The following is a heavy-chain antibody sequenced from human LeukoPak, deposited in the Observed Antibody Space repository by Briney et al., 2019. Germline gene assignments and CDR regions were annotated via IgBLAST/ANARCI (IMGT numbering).Heavy chain of an antibody. CDR2: VHYSGST. V-gene: IGHV4-39*07. D-gene: IGHD3-22*01. Sequence: SETLSLTCTVSGGSISSNSYYWAWIRQPPGKGLEWIGSVHYSGSTYYNPSLKSRVTISVDTSKNQFSLKLSSVTAADTAVYYCARDGRSGYYYDSSGNFDYWGQGTLVTVSS. J-gene: IGHJ4*02. CDR1: GGSISSNSYY. CDR3: ARDGRSGYYYDSSGNFDY.